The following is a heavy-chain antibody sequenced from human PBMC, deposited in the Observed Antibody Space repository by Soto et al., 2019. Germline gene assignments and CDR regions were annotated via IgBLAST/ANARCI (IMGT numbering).Heavy chain of an antibody. CDR2: IFPSGTT. Sequence: SETLSLTCGVSGGSLSGATYSWNWIRQPPGKGLEWIGYIFPSGTTYYNPALKSRVTISIDVSKNQFSLSLRSLTAADTAVYYCARSREFDYWSQGTLVTVSS. CDR1: GGSLSGATYS. J-gene: IGHJ4*02. CDR3: ARSREFDY. V-gene: IGHV4-30-2*01.